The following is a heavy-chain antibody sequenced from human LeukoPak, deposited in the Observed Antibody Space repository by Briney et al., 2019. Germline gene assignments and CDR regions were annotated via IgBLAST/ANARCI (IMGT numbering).Heavy chain of an antibody. CDR1: GFTFSSYS. CDR3: ARDSPYYYDSSGSFDY. V-gene: IGHV3-21*01. J-gene: IGHJ4*02. D-gene: IGHD3-22*01. Sequence: GGSLRLSCAASGFTFSSYSMNWVRQAPGKGLEWVSSISSSSSYIYYAGSVKGRFTISRDNAKNSLYLQMNSLRAEDTAVYYCARDSPYYYDSSGSFDYWGQGTLVTVSS. CDR2: ISSSSSYI.